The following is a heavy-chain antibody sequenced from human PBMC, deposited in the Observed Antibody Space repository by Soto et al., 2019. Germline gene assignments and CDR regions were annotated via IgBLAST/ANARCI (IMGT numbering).Heavy chain of an antibody. CDR3: TRRSLAAFDY. Sequence: GGCLRLCCAASGFTLSSEWMHGVRQSPGKGLVWVSRINTDGSDTSYADSVKGRFTISRDNAKNSLYLQMNSLRDEVTAVYYCTRRSLAAFDYWGQGTLVTVSS. J-gene: IGHJ4*02. D-gene: IGHD2-15*01. V-gene: IGHV3-74*01. CDR1: GFTLSSEW. CDR2: INTDGSDT.